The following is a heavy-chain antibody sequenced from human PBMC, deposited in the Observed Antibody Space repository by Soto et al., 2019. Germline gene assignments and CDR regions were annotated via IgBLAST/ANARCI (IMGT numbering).Heavy chain of an antibody. V-gene: IGHV1-69*13. CDR3: ARGSGSYYHDYYYYGMDV. Sequence: SVKVSCKASGGTFSSYAISWVRQAPGQGLEWMGGIIPIFGTANYAQKFQGRVTITADESTSTAYMELSSLRSEDTAVYYFARGSGSYYHDYYYYGMDVWGQGTTVTVSS. J-gene: IGHJ6*02. CDR2: IIPIFGTA. CDR1: GGTFSSYA. D-gene: IGHD3-10*01.